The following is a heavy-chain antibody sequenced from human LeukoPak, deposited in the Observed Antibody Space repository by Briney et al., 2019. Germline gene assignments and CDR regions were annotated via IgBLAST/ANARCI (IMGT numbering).Heavy chain of an antibody. CDR3: TKDAWELSMDY. J-gene: IGHJ4*02. V-gene: IGHV3-15*01. CDR2: LKSKTDGGTT. CDR1: GFTFSNDL. Sequence: PGGSLSLSCAASGFTFSNDLMIWVRQAPGKGLEWVGRLKSKTDGGTTDYAAPVKGRFTILRGDSKNTLYLQMNSLKTEDTAVYLCTKDAWELSMDYWGQGSLVTVSS. D-gene: IGHD1-26*01.